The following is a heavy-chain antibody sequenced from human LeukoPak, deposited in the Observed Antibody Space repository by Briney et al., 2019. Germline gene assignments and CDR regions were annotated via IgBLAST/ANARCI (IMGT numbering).Heavy chain of an antibody. Sequence: HGEPLKTSGKASGYRFTTYWIGWVRQIPGKGLQWMGLIYPGDSDITYSPSFQGQVTISADKSISTAYLQWSSLKASDTAMYYCVRLGFRPLWIDYWGQGTLVTVSS. CDR1: GYRFTTYW. CDR2: IYPGDSDI. CDR3: VRLGFRPLWIDY. V-gene: IGHV5-51*01. J-gene: IGHJ4*02. D-gene: IGHD2-21*01.